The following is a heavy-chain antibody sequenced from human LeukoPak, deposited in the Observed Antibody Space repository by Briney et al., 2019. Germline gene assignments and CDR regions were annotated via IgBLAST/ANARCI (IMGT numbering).Heavy chain of an antibody. J-gene: IGHJ4*02. CDR2: IIPIFGTA. CDR1: GGTFSSYA. CDR3: ARVGLYGSGNDY. V-gene: IGHV1-69*06. D-gene: IGHD3-10*01. Sequence: PWASVKVSCKASGGTFSSYAISWVRQAPGQGLEWMGRIIPIFGTANYAQKFQGRVTTTADKSTSTAYMELSSLRSEDTAVYYCARVGLYGSGNDYWGQGTLVTVSS.